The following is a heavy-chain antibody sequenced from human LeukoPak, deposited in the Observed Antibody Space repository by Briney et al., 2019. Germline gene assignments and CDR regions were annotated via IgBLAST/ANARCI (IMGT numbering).Heavy chain of an antibody. CDR2: IWYDGSNE. CDR1: GFTFSSYG. J-gene: IGHJ6*02. Sequence: GGSLRLSCAASGFTFSSYGMHWVRQAPGKGLEWVAVIWYDGSNEYYADSVKGRFTISRDNAKNTLYLQMNSLRAEETAVYYCARERSGMDVWGQGTTVTVSS. V-gene: IGHV3-33*01. CDR3: ARERSGMDV.